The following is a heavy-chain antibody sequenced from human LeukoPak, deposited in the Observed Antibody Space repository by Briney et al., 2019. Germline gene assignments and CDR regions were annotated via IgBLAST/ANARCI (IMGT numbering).Heavy chain of an antibody. D-gene: IGHD1-1*01. V-gene: IGHV4-59*12. CDR3: ARVAFPGRRIRFDY. Sequence: SETLSLTCTVSGGSISSYYWSWIRQPPGKGLEWIGYIYYSGSTNYNPSLKSRVTISVDTSKNQFSLKLSSVTAADTAVYYCARVAFPGRRIRFDYWGQGTLVTVSS. CDR1: GGSISSYY. CDR2: IYYSGST. J-gene: IGHJ4*02.